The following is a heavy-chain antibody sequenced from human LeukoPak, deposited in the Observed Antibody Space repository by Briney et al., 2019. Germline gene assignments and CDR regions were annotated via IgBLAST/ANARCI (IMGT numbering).Heavy chain of an antibody. D-gene: IGHD3-22*01. V-gene: IGHV3-48*01. CDR2: ISSSSSTI. CDR3: ARAWHTYYYDSSGYYFDY. Sequence: GGSLRLSCAASGFTSSSYSMNWVRQAPGKGLEWVSYISSSSSTIYYADSVKGRFTISRDNAKNSLYLQMNSLRAENTAVYYCARAWHTYYYDSSGYYFDYWGQGTLVTVSS. CDR1: GFTSSSYS. J-gene: IGHJ4*02.